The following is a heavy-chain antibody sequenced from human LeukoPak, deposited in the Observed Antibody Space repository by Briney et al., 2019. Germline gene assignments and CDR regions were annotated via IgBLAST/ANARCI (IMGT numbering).Heavy chain of an antibody. CDR2: ISSSSSYI. D-gene: IGHD3-10*01. Sequence: PGGSLRLSCAASGFTFSSYSMNWVRQAPGKGLEWVSSISSSSSYIYYADSVKGRFTISRDNAKNSLYLQMNSLRAEDTAVYYCAREVSSGSAYYYYYMDVWGKGTTVTVSS. CDR1: GFTFSSYS. J-gene: IGHJ6*03. V-gene: IGHV3-21*01. CDR3: AREVSSGSAYYYYYMDV.